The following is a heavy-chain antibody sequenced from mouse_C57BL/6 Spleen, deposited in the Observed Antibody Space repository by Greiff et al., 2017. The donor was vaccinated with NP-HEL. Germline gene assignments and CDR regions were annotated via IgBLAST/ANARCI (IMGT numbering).Heavy chain of an antibody. CDR3: ARYGVLPYYAMDY. CDR1: GFTFTDYY. Sequence: DVMLVESGGGLVQPGGSLSLSCAASGFTFTDYYMSWVRQPPGKALEWLGFIRNKANGYTTEYSASVKGRFTISRENSQSILYLQMNALRAEDSATYYCARYGVLPYYAMDYWGQGTSVTVSS. V-gene: IGHV7-3*01. J-gene: IGHJ4*01. CDR2: IRNKANGYTT.